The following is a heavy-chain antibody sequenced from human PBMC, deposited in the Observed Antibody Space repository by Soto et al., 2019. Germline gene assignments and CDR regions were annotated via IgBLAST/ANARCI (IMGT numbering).Heavy chain of an antibody. CDR3: ARDWYRDGYNGGYHDY. V-gene: IGHV4-38-2*02. Sequence: SETLSLTCAVSGFSIISGYYLVLIRHPAGKGLEWIGSIYYTGTTYYNPSLKSRVTISVHTSKNQFSLKVYSVTAADTAVYYCARDWYRDGYNGGYHDYWGQGTQVTVSS. D-gene: IGHD6-25*01. CDR1: GFSIISGYY. CDR2: IYYTGTT. J-gene: IGHJ4*02.